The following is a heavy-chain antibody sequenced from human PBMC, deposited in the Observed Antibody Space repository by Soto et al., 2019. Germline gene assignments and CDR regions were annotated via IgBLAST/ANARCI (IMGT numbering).Heavy chain of an antibody. V-gene: IGHV3-30*18. J-gene: IGHJ4*02. Sequence: QPGGSLRLSCAASGFTFSSYGMHWVRQAPGKGLEWVAVISYDGSNKYYADSVKGRFTISRDNSKNTLYLQMNSLRAEDTAVYYCAKDKQAHWVVATFADYWGQGTLVTVSS. CDR2: ISYDGSNK. CDR3: AKDKQAHWVVATFADY. CDR1: GFTFSSYG. D-gene: IGHD5-12*01.